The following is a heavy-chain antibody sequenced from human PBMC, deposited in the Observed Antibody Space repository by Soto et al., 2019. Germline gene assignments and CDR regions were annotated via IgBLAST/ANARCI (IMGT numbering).Heavy chain of an antibody. CDR3: AREVGEVDYSSSSDAFDI. CDR1: SSFIFSGDCY. CDR2: IYYSGII. D-gene: IGHD6-6*01. Sequence: SDTLSLTCTFSSSFIFSGDCYWIFFSQPPGKGLEWIAYIYYSGIIYYNPSLKSRVTMSRDTSTNQFSLKLDSVTAADTAVYYCAREVGEVDYSSSSDAFDIWGQGTMVS. V-gene: IGHV4-30-4*01. J-gene: IGHJ3*02.